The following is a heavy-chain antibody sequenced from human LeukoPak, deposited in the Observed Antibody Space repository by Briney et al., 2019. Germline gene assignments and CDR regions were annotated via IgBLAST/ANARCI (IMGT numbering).Heavy chain of an antibody. J-gene: IGHJ6*02. Sequence: GGSLRLSCLASGFTVTNYAMHWVRQAPGKGLDYVSVLYSRGTSTYYADSVMGRFTVSRDSSKNTLYLQMSSLRIEDTAIYYCVRDLSGMDVWGRGTTVTVSS. CDR1: GFTVTNYA. CDR2: LYSRGTST. D-gene: IGHD3-16*02. V-gene: IGHV3-64D*06. CDR3: VRDLSGMDV.